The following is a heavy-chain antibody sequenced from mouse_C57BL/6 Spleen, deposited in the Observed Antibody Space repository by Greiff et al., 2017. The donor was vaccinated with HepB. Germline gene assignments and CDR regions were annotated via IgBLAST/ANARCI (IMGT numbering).Heavy chain of an antibody. D-gene: IGHD1-1*01. V-gene: IGHV5-9*01. J-gene: IGHJ2*01. CDR2: ISGGGGNT. CDR1: GFTFSSYT. CDR3: ARHYYGSSRYFDY. Sequence: DVKLVESGGGLVKPGGSLKLSCAASGFTFSSYTMSWVRQTPEERLEWVATISGGGGNTYYPDSVKGRFTISRDNAKNTLYLQMSSLRSEDTALYYCARHYYGSSRYFDYWGQGTTLTVSS.